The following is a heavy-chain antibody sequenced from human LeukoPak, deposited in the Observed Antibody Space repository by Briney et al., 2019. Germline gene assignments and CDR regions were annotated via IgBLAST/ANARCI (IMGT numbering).Heavy chain of an antibody. CDR3: ARGDDILTGYYNWNFDY. CDR1: GFTFSDYY. Sequence: GGPLRLSCAASGFTFSDYYMSWIRQAPGKGLEWISYISSSGSTIYYADSVKGRFTISRDNAKNSLYLQMNSLRAEDTAVYYCARGDDILTGYYNWNFDYWGQGTLVTVSS. CDR2: ISSSGSTI. D-gene: IGHD3-9*01. V-gene: IGHV3-11*01. J-gene: IGHJ4*02.